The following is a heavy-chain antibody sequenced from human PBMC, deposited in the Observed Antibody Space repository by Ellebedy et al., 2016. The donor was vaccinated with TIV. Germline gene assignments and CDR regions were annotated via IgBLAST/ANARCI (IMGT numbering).Heavy chain of an antibody. CDR1: GFTFSSYG. CDR3: ARVPLYCSGGSCYSLVKYYYGMDV. Sequence: PGGSLRLSCAASGFTFSSYGMHWVRQAPGKGLEWVAVISYDGSNKYYADSVKGRFTISRDNSKNTLYLQMNSLRAEDTAVYYCARVPLYCSGGSCYSLVKYYYGMDVWGQGTTVTVSS. J-gene: IGHJ6*02. CDR2: ISYDGSNK. V-gene: IGHV3-30*03. D-gene: IGHD2-15*01.